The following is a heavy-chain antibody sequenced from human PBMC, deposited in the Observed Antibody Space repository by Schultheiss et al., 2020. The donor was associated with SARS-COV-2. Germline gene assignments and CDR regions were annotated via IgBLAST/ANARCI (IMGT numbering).Heavy chain of an antibody. CDR1: GFTFTNYA. CDR3: ATIPHSSAKLGGDY. V-gene: IGHV3-23*01. D-gene: IGHD6-19*01. CDR2: ISGSGSST. Sequence: GESLKISCAASGFTFTNYAMSWVRQAPGKGLEWVSGISGSGSSTYYADSVKGRFTISRDNSKKTLDLQMNSLRAEDTAVYYCATIPHSSAKLGGDYWGQGTLVTVSS. J-gene: IGHJ4*02.